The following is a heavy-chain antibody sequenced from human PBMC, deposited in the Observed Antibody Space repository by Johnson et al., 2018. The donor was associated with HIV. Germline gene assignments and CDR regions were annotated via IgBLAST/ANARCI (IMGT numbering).Heavy chain of an antibody. Sequence: QVQLVESGGGVVQPGRSLRLSCTASGFTFSNYAIHWVRQAPGKGLEWVTVISYDGSNRYYTESVKGRFTISRDNSENTLYLQMNSLRAEDTAVYYCAKRVPSKQLVDACDIWGQGTMVTVSS. J-gene: IGHJ3*02. D-gene: IGHD6-6*01. CDR2: ISYDGSNR. CDR3: AKRVPSKQLVDACDI. V-gene: IGHV3-30*04. CDR1: GFTFSNYA.